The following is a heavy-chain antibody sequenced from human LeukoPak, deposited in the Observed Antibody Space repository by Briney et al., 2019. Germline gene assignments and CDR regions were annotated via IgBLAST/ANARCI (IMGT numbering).Heavy chain of an antibody. CDR3: ARDRGIGYGPSDLDS. V-gene: IGHV4-59*01. Sequence: PSETLSLTCTVSGDSMTSDYWTWIRQPPGKGLEWLGYVYHSGTSFYNPALKSRLTISIDTSKKQFSLNVISVTTADTALYFCARDRGIGYGPSDLDSWGPGVLVTVS. J-gene: IGHJ4*02. D-gene: IGHD3-10*01. CDR1: GDSMTSDY. CDR2: VYHSGTS.